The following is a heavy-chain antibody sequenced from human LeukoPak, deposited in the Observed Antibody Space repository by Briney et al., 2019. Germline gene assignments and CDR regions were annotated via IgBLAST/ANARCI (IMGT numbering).Heavy chain of an antibody. CDR1: GFTFSTYA. D-gene: IGHD5-18*01. CDR3: AGGGADTAMVGYYFDY. J-gene: IGHJ4*02. V-gene: IGHV3-23*01. CDR2: VRPSGGGT. Sequence: PGGSLRLSCAASGFTFSTYAVSWVRQAPGKGLEWVSAVRPSGGGTFYADSVKGRFTISRDNSKNTLYLQMNSLRAEDTAVYYCAGGGADTAMVGYYFDYWGQGTLVTVSS.